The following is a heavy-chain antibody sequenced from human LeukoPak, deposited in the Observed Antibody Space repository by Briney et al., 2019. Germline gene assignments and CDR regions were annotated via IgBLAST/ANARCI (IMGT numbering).Heavy chain of an antibody. V-gene: IGHV3-23*01. CDR3: AKGQELDDGVFDS. J-gene: IGHJ4*02. Sequence: GRSLRLSCAASGFTFSNHAMHWVRQAPGKGLEWVSTIRSNGDTTYNADSVKGRFTISRDNSKNTLYLELNSLRVEDTATFYCAKGQELDDGVFDSWGQGTMVTVSS. CDR2: IRSNGDTT. CDR1: GFTFSNHA. D-gene: IGHD1-1*01.